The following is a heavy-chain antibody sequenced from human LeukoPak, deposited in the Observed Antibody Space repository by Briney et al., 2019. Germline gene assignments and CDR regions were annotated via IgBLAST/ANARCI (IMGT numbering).Heavy chain of an antibody. CDR2: IFPSGGEI. Sequence: GGSLRLSCAASGFTFSTFAMIWVRQPPGKGLEWVSSIFPSGGEIHYADSVRGRFTISRDNSKSTLSLQMNSLKTEDTAVYYCTTGGDGDYWGQGTLVTVSS. V-gene: IGHV3-23*01. CDR1: GFTFSTFA. D-gene: IGHD4-17*01. CDR3: TTGGDGDY. J-gene: IGHJ4*02.